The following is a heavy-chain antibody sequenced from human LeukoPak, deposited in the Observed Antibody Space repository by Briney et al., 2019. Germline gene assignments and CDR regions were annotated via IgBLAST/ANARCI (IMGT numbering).Heavy chain of an antibody. D-gene: IGHD2-2*01. V-gene: IGHV3-30*02. CDR3: AKADRGYCTTTSCSFDY. CDR1: GFTFSSYS. CDR2: IRYDGSYK. J-gene: IGHJ4*02. Sequence: GGSLRLSCAASGFTFSSYSMHWVRQAPGKGLEWVAFIRYDGSYKYYADSVKGRFTISRDNSNLTLCLQMISLRPEDTAVYYCAKADRGYCTTTSCSFDYWGQGTLVTVSS.